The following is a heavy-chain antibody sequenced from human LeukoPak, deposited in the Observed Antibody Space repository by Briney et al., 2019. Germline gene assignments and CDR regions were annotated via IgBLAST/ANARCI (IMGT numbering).Heavy chain of an antibody. J-gene: IGHJ4*01. D-gene: IGHD4-23*01. Sequence: GGSLRLSCLASGFTFSSHAMSWVRQAPGKGPEWVSSISASGGSTYYGDSVKGRFTVSRDNSKNTVYLQRDSLGAADTAIYYCAKRGDYGRNSRYYFEYWGQGTLVAVSS. CDR3: AKRGDYGRNSRYYFEY. CDR2: ISASGGST. V-gene: IGHV3-23*01. CDR1: GFTFSSHA.